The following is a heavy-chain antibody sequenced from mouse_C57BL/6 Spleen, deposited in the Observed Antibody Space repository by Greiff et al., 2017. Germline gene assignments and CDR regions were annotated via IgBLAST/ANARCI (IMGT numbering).Heavy chain of an antibody. J-gene: IGHJ4*01. CDR1: GFTFSSYG. D-gene: IGHD1-1*01. V-gene: IGHV5-6*01. CDR3: ARHETTVVPYAMDY. CDR2: ISSGGSYT. Sequence: EVQLVESGGDLVKPGGSLKLSCAASGFTFSSYGMSWVRQTPDKRLEWVATISSGGSYTYYPDSVKGRFTISRDNAKNTLYLQMSSLKSEDTAMYYCARHETTVVPYAMDYWGQGTSVTVSS.